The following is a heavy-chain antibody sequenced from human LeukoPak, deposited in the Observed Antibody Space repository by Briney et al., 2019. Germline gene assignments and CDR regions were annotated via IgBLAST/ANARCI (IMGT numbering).Heavy chain of an antibody. CDR2: INAGNGNT. J-gene: IGHJ4*01. Sequence: GASVKVSCKASGYTFTSYAMHWVRQAPGQRLEWMGWINAGNGNTKYSQKFQGRVTITRDTSIASSYMELTGLESDDTAVYYCARGRRILGGPENAGDFFDFWGQGSLVTVSS. V-gene: IGHV1-3*01. CDR1: GYTFTSYA. CDR3: ARGRRILGGPENAGDFFDF. D-gene: IGHD3-16*01.